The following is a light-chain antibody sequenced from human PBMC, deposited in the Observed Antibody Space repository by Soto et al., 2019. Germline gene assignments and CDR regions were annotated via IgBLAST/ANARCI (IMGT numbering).Light chain of an antibody. CDR1: QSVSSSY. CDR2: GAS. Sequence: EIVLTQSPGTLSLSPGERATLSCRASQSVSSSYLAWYQQKPGQATRLLIYGASSRATGIPDRFSGSGSGTDFTLTISRLEPEDFAVYYCQQYGSSPQTFGQVNKVEIK. CDR3: QQYGSSPQT. J-gene: IGKJ1*01. V-gene: IGKV3-20*01.